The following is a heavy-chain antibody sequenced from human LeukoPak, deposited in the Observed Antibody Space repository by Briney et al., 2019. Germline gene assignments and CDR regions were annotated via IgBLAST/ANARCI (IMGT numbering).Heavy chain of an antibody. CDR3: ARDQEGFDY. V-gene: IGHV1-46*01. CDR1: GYTFTSNY. CDR2: IYPRDGST. Sequence: ASVKVSCKASGYTFTSNYIHWVRQAPGQGLEWVGMIYPRDGSTSYAQKFQGRVTVTRDTSTSTVHMELSGLRSEDTTVYYCARDQEGFDYWGQGTLVTVSS. J-gene: IGHJ4*02.